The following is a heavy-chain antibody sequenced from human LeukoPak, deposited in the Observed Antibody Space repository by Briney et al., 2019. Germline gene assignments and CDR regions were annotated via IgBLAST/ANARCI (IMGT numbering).Heavy chain of an antibody. CDR1: GVTLSNYG. CDR3: AKRGVVIRVILVGFHKQAYYFDS. V-gene: IGHV3-23*01. Sequence: SGGSLRLSCAVSGVTLSNYGMAWVRQAPGKGLEWVAGINDSGGATNYADSVKGRFTISRDNAKNTLYLQMSSLRAEDTAVYFCAKRGVVIRVILVGFHKQAYYFDSWGQGALVTVSS. J-gene: IGHJ4*02. CDR2: INDSGGAT. D-gene: IGHD3-16*02.